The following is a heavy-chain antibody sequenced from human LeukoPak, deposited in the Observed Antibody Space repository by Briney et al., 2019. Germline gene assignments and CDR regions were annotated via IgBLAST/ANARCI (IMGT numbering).Heavy chain of an antibody. CDR1: GGSISSSSYY. D-gene: IGHD2-15*01. V-gene: IGHV4-39*02. J-gene: IGHJ4*02. CDR2: IDYSGST. CDR3: ARDWIGYCSGGSCSPFDY. Sequence: PSETLSLTCTVSGGSISSSSYYWSWIRQPPGKGLEWIGSIDYSGSTYYNPSLKSRVTISVDTSKNQFSLKLSSVTAADTAVYYCARDWIGYCSGGSCSPFDYWGQGTLVTVSS.